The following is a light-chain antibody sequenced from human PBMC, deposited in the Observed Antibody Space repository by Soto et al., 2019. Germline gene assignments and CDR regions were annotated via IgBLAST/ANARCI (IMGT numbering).Light chain of an antibody. J-gene: IGKJ2*01. Sequence: DIVMTQSPDSLAVSLGERATINCKSSQSILYSSNNKNYLAWYQQKPGQPPKLLFYWASTRESGVSDRFSGSGSGTDFTLSISGLQAEDVAICYCQHYYSTPYTFGQGTKLEIK. V-gene: IGKV4-1*01. CDR1: QSILYSSNNKNY. CDR3: QHYYSTPYT. CDR2: WAS.